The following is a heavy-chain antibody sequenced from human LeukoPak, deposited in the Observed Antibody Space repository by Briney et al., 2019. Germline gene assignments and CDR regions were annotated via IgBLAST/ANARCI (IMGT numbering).Heavy chain of an antibody. Sequence: PSETLSLTCTVSGYFISSGYYWGWIRQSPGKGLEWIGTMFHSGNTYYNPSLNSRVTLSVDTSKNQFSLELNSVTAADTAVYYCARVFNPLNDYKDHWGQGTLVTVSS. CDR1: GYFISSGYY. V-gene: IGHV4-38-2*02. D-gene: IGHD4-11*01. CDR3: ARVFNPLNDYKDH. CDR2: MFHSGNT. J-gene: IGHJ4*02.